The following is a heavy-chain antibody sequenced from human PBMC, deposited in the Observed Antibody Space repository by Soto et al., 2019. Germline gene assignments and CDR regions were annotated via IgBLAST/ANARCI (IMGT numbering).Heavy chain of an antibody. CDR1: GGTFSSLG. J-gene: IGHJ4*02. V-gene: IGHV1-69*01. CDR2: IIPISGRT. CDR3: ATRGTQGRWLEFADY. D-gene: IGHD5-12*01. Sequence: QVQLVQSGAEVKRPVSSVKVSCEASGGTFSSLGFTWVRQAPGQGLEWMGGIIPISGRTTFAPKFLGRVTITADESTRTTYMELTALTSDDTAIYYCATRGTQGRWLEFADYWGQGTLVIVSS.